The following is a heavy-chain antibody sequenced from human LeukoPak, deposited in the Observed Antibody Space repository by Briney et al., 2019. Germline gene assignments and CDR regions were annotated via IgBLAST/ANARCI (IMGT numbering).Heavy chain of an antibody. V-gene: IGHV3-48*03. J-gene: IGHJ4*02. Sequence: GGSLRLSCAASGFTFSSYEMNWVRQAPGKGLEWVSYISSSGSTIYYADSVKGRFTISRDNAKNSLYLQMNSLRAEDTAVYYCARNTWSIAARPGFDYWGQGTLVTVSS. CDR2: ISSSGSTI. CDR3: ARNTWSIAARPGFDY. CDR1: GFTFSSYE. D-gene: IGHD6-6*01.